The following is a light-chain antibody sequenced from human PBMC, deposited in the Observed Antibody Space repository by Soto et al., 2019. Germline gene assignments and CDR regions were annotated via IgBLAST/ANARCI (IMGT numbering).Light chain of an antibody. V-gene: IGLV1-44*01. CDR3: AAWDDSLNGYYV. J-gene: IGLJ1*01. CDR2: SNN. Sequence: VLTQPPSASGTPGQRVTISCSGSSSNIGSNTVNWYQQLPGTAPKLLIYSNNQRPSGVPDRFSGSKSGTSASLAISGLQSEDEADYYCAAWDDSLNGYYVFGTGTQLTVL. CDR1: SSNIGSNT.